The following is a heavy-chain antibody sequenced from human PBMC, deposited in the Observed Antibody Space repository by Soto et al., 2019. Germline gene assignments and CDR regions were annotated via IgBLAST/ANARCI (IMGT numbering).Heavy chain of an antibody. CDR3: ARSEVLSKREFGVVTYNWFDP. V-gene: IGHV1-46*01. CDR1: VYTFTSYY. Sequence: ASVKVSCKASVYTFTSYYIHWVRQAPGQGLEWMGIINPSGGSTSYAQKFQGRVTMTRDTSTSTVYMELSSLRSEDTAVYYCARSEVLSKREFGVVTYNWFDPWGQGTLVTVSS. D-gene: IGHD3-3*01. J-gene: IGHJ5*02. CDR2: INPSGGST.